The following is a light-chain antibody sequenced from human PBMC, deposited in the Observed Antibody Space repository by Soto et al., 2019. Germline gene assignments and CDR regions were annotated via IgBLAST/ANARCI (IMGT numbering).Light chain of an antibody. CDR3: QQYNNWPPGT. V-gene: IGKV3-15*01. J-gene: IGKJ1*01. Sequence: EIVMTQSPAPLSVSPGERATLSCRASQSVSSNLAWYQQKPGQAPRLLIYGASTRATGIPARCSGSGSGTEFTLTISSLQSEDFAVYYGQQYNNWPPGTCGQGTKVESK. CDR1: QSVSSN. CDR2: GAS.